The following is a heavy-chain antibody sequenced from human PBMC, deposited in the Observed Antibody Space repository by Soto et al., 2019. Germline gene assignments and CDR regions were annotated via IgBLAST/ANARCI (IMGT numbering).Heavy chain of an antibody. V-gene: IGHV1-24*01. J-gene: IGHJ4*02. CDR3: ATGAFTSYYDFWSGYYLNY. CDR2: FDPEDGET. CDR1: GYTLTELS. Sequence: ASVKVSCKVSGYTLTELSMHWVRQAPGKGLEWMGSFDPEDGETIYAQKFQGRVTMTEDTSTDTAYMELSSLRSEDTAVYYCATGAFTSYYDFWSGYYLNYWGQGTLVTVSS. D-gene: IGHD3-3*01.